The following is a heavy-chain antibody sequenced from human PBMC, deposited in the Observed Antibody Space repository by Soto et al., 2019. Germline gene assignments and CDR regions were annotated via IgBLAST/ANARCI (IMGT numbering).Heavy chain of an antibody. CDR3: ARNVTYSSSLSQNSGMDV. V-gene: IGHV1-69*01. CDR1: GGTFDNFI. J-gene: IGHJ6*02. D-gene: IGHD1-26*01. Sequence: QVQLVQSGAEVKEPGSSVRVSCKASGGTFDNFIMNWVRQTPGQGLECMGGIVPMLGTPTYAEKFKGRVRISATESTSTMYLEVTSLRSEDTAIYDCARNVTYSSSLSQNSGMDVWGQGAKDTVSS. CDR2: IVPMLGTP.